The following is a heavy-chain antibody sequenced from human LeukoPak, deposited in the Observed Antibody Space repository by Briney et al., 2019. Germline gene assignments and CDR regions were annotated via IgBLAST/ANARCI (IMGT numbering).Heavy chain of an antibody. J-gene: IGHJ4*02. V-gene: IGHV3-48*03. CDR3: AREYPDNGDGWGY. CDR2: ISGSGGIM. D-gene: IGHD1-1*01. Sequence: PGGSLRLSCAASGFTFSNYEMNWVRQAPGKGLEWISYISGSGGIMFYADSVKSRFTISRDNAKNSVYLQMSSLKAEDTAVYYCAREYPDNGDGWGYWGQGTLVTVSS. CDR1: GFTFSNYE.